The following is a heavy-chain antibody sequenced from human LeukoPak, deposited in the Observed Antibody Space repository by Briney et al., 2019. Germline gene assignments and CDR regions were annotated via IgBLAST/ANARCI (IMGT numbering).Heavy chain of an antibody. D-gene: IGHD2-15*01. CDR2: IYTSGST. J-gene: IGHJ6*03. V-gene: IGHV4-4*07. CDR1: GGFISSYY. CDR3: ARGVVGCSGGSCYVYYYYYMDV. Sequence: SETLSLTCTVSGGFISSYYWSWIRQPAGKGLEWIGRIYTSGSTNYNPSLKSRVTMSVDTSKNQFSLKLSSVTAADTAVYYCARGVVGCSGGSCYVYYYYYMDVWGKGTTVTISS.